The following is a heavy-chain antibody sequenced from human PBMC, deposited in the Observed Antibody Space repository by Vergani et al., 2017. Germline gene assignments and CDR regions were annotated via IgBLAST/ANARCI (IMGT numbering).Heavy chain of an antibody. J-gene: IGHJ4*02. CDR2: ISYDGTNK. CDR3: AKESSGYCSGGSCPLPY. D-gene: IGHD2-15*01. Sequence: QVQLEESVGGVVQPGRSLRLSCAASGFTFSSYGMHWVRQAPGKGLEWVAVISYDGTNKYSADSVKGRFTISRDNSKNTLYLQMNRLRTDDTAMYYCAKESSGYCSGGSCPLPYWGQGTLVTVSS. CDR1: GFTFSSYG. V-gene: IGHV3-30*18.